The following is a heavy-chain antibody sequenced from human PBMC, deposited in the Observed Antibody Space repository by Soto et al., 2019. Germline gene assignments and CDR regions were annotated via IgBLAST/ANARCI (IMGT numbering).Heavy chain of an antibody. Sequence: PGGSLRLSCAASGFTFSSYVMHWVRQSPGKGLEWVAVISYDGSNKYYADSVKGRFTISRDNSKNTLYLQMNSLRAEDTAVYYCAKTYSSGWYYYYYGMDVWGQGTTVTVSS. CDR2: ISYDGSNK. CDR1: GFTFSSYV. CDR3: AKTYSSGWYYYYYGMDV. J-gene: IGHJ6*02. V-gene: IGHV3-30*18. D-gene: IGHD6-19*01.